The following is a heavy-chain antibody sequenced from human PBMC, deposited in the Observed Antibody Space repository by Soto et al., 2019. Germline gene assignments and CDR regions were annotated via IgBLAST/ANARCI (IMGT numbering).Heavy chain of an antibody. CDR3: ARETGADGDPDGDWFDP. CDR2: MNPNSGNT. Sequence: VQLVQAGAEVKKPGASVKVSCKASGYTFTSYDINWVRQATGQGLEWMGWMNPNSGNTGYAQKFQGRVTITRNTSISTAYMELSSLRSEDTAVYYCARETGADGDPDGDWFDPWGQGTLVTVSS. D-gene: IGHD4-17*01. J-gene: IGHJ5*02. CDR1: GYTFTSYD. V-gene: IGHV1-8*01.